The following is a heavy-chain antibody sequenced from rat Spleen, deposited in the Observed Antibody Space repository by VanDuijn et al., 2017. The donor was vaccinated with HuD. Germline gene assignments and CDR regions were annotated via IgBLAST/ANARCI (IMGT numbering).Heavy chain of an antibody. D-gene: IGHD1-9*01. CDR1: GFSLTSYN. Sequence: QVQLKESGPGLVQPSETLSLTCTVSGFSLTSYNVHWVRQPPGTGLEWIAAISSGGDTDYNSALKSRLSISRDTSKSQVFLKMNSLQPEDTGTYYCARYYGYTYWYFDFWGPGTMVTVSS. CDR2: ISSGGDT. CDR3: ARYYGYTYWYFDF. J-gene: IGHJ1*01. V-gene: IGHV2-45*01.